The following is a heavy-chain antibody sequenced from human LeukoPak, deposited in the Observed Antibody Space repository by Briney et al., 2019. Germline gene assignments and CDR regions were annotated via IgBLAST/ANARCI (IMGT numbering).Heavy chain of an antibody. Sequence: ASVKVSCKVSGYTLTELSMHWVRQAPGNGLEGMGGFDPEDGETIYAQKFQGRVTMTEDTSTDTAYMELSSLRYEDTAVYYCATVGNDDSSGQLHNWGQGTLVTVS. J-gene: IGHJ4*02. CDR3: ATVGNDDSSGQLHN. CDR1: GYTLTELS. V-gene: IGHV1-24*01. CDR2: FDPEDGET. D-gene: IGHD3-22*01.